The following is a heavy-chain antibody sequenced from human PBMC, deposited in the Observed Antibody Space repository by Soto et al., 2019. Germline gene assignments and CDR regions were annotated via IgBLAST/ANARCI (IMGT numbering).Heavy chain of an antibody. V-gene: IGHV3-23*01. Sequence: GGSPRICCAACGFTVSSYAMSWVRQEPGKGLEWVSVISGSGDSTYYADSVRGRFTISRDNSKNTLYLQMNSLRAEDTAVYYCAKDRDGAAAGPTKFYGMDVWGKGTTVTVSS. CDR3: AKDRDGAAAGPTKFYGMDV. CDR1: GFTVSSYA. CDR2: ISGSGDST. D-gene: IGHD6-13*01. J-gene: IGHJ6*04.